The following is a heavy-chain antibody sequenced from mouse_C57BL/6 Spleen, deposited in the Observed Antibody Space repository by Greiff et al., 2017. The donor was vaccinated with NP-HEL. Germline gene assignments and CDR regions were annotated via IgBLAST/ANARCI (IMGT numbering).Heavy chain of an antibody. V-gene: IGHV5-16*01. D-gene: IGHD2-5*01. J-gene: IGHJ1*03. CDR2: INYDGSST. CDR3: ARESYYSNRWYFDV. CDR1: GFTFSDYY. Sequence: EVKLMESEGGLVQPGSSMKLSCTASGFTFSDYYMAWVRQVPEKGLEWVANINYDGSSTYYLDSLKSRFIISRDNAKNILYLQMSSLKSEDTATYYWARESYYSNRWYFDVWGTGTTVTVSS.